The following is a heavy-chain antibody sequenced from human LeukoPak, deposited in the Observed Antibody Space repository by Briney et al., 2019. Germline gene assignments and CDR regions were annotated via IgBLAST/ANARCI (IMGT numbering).Heavy chain of an antibody. V-gene: IGHV1-8*01. Sequence: ASVKVSCRASGYTFTSYDINWERQATGQGLEWMGWMGPNNGNTGYAQKFQGRVTMTRNTSISTAYMELSSLRSEDTAVYYCARGRKTGTRVAVDIWGQGTMVTVSS. J-gene: IGHJ3*02. CDR2: MGPNNGNT. CDR1: GYTFTSYD. CDR3: ARGRKTGTRVAVDI.